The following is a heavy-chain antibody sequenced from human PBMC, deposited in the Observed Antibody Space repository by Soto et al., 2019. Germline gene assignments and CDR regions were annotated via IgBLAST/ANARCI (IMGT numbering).Heavy chain of an antibody. V-gene: IGHV1-18*01. CDR2: ISAHNGNT. CDR3: ARGRYGDY. Sequence: QVHLVQSGAEVKKPGASVKVSCKGSGYTFTTYGITWVRQAPGQGLEWMGWISAHNGNTNYAQKLQGRVTVTRDTSTSTAYMALRSLRSDDTAVYYCARGRYGDYWGQGARVTVSS. CDR1: GYTFTTYG. D-gene: IGHD1-1*01. J-gene: IGHJ4*02.